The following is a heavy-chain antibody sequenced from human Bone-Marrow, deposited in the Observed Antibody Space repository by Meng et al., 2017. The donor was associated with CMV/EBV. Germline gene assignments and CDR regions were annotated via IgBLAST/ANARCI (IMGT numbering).Heavy chain of an antibody. J-gene: IGHJ3*02. V-gene: IGHV3-21*04. CDR1: GFTFSSYS. CDR3: AKDYSAYDIGVDAFDI. CDR2: ISSSSSYI. D-gene: IGHD5-12*01. Sequence: GGSLRLSCAASGFTFSSYSMNWVRQAPGKGLEWVSSISSSSSYIYYADSVKGRFTISRDNAKNSLHLQMNSLRAEDTALYYCAKDYSAYDIGVDAFDIWGQGTMVTVSS.